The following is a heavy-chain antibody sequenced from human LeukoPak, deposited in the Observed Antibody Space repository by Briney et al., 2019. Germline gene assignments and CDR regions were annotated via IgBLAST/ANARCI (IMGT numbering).Heavy chain of an antibody. D-gene: IGHD3-22*01. J-gene: IGHJ4*02. Sequence: GGSLRLSCAASGFTFSSYAMSWVRQAPGKGLEWVSAISGSGGSTYYADSVKGRFTISRDNSKNTLYLQMNSLRAEDTAVYYCAKKRLEDYYDSSGYYFDYWGQGTLVTVSS. CDR2: ISGSGGST. CDR3: AKKRLEDYYDSSGYYFDY. CDR1: GFTFSSYA. V-gene: IGHV3-23*01.